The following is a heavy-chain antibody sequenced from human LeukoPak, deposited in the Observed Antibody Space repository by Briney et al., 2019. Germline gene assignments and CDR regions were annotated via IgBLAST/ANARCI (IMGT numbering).Heavy chain of an antibody. V-gene: IGHV3-48*01. D-gene: IGHD2-15*01. CDR2: ISSSSSTI. CDR1: GFTFSSYS. Sequence: GGSLRLSCAASGFTFSSYSMNWVRQAPGKGLEWVSYISSSSSTIYHADSVKGRFTISRDNAKNSLYLQMNSLRAEDTAVYYCARDRFSQPGEDIAWGQGTLVTVSS. J-gene: IGHJ5*02. CDR3: ARDRFSQPGEDIA.